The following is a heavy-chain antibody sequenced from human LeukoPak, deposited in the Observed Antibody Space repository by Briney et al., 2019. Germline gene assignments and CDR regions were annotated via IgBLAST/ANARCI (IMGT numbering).Heavy chain of an antibody. CDR2: ISGSGGST. J-gene: IGHJ6*03. D-gene: IGHD2-2*01. CDR1: GFTFSSYA. CDR3: AKHAPTEYQLLHYYYYMDV. V-gene: IGHV3-23*01. Sequence: GGSLRLSCAASGFTFSSYAMSWVRQAPGKGLEWVSAISGSGGSTYYADSVKGRFTISRDNSKNTLYLQMNSLRAEDTAVYYCAKHAPTEYQLLHYYYYMDVWGKGTTVTVSS.